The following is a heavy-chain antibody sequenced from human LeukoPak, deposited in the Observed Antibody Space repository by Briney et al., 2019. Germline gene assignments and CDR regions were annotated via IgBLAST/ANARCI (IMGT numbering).Heavy chain of an antibody. CDR2: ISSSITTI. D-gene: IGHD2-2*01. CDR3: ARGKRPYQYYYYMDV. J-gene: IGHJ6*03. V-gene: IGHV3-48*01. CDR1: GFTFRTYN. Sequence: GGSLRLSCAASGFTFRTYNMNWVRQAPGKGLEWVSYISSSITTIYYADSVKGRFTISRDNSKNTLYLQMNSLRAEDTAVYYCARGKRPYQYYYYMDVWGKGTTVTVSS.